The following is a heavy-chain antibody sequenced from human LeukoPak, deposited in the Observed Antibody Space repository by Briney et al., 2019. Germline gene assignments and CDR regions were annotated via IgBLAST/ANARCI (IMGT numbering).Heavy chain of an antibody. V-gene: IGHV3-33*01. Sequence: GGSLRLSCAASGFTVSSYGMHWVRQAPGKGLEWVAVIWYDGSNKYYAESVKGRFTISRDNSKNTLYLQMNSLRAEDTAVYYCARDGGSSGYYFDAFDYWGQGTLVTVSS. CDR3: ARDGGSSGYYFDAFDY. CDR1: GFTVSSYG. J-gene: IGHJ4*02. CDR2: IWYDGSNK. D-gene: IGHD3-22*01.